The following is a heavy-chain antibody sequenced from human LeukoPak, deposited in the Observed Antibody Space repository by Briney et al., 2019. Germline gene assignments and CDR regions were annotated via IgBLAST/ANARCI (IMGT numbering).Heavy chain of an antibody. V-gene: IGHV1-2*04. CDR1: GYTFTGYY. CDR3: ASSSTSYPTRYYGMDV. CDR2: INPNSGGT. J-gene: IGHJ6*02. D-gene: IGHD2-2*01. Sequence: ASVTVSCKASGYTFTGYYLHWVRQAPGQGLEWMGWINPNSGGTNYAQTFQGWVTMTRDTSISTAYMELSRLRSDDTAVYYCASSSTSYPTRYYGMDVWGQGTTVTVSS.